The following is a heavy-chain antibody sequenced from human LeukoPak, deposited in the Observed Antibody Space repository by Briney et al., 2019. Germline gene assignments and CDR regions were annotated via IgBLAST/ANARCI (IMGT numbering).Heavy chain of an antibody. CDR3: AKDVGIAVAWEAFDI. Sequence: GGSLRLSCAASGFTFSSYWMSWVRQAPGKGLEWVSGISWNSGSIGYADSVKGRFTISRDNAKNSLYLQMNSLRAEDTALYYCAKDVGIAVAWEAFDIWGQGTMVTVSS. D-gene: IGHD6-19*01. CDR1: GFTFSSYW. V-gene: IGHV3-9*01. J-gene: IGHJ3*02. CDR2: ISWNSGSI.